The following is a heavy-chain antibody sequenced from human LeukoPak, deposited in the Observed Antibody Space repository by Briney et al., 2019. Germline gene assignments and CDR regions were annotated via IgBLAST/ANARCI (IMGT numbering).Heavy chain of an antibody. CDR3: ARGGEGYHFGSASQDY. V-gene: IGHV4-34*01. Sequence: ASETLSLTCTVYGGSFSGYYWSWIRQPPGKGLEWIGEINYSGSTNYNPSLKSRVTISVDTSRNQSSLKLRSVTAADTAIYYCARGGEGYHFGSASQDYWGQGTLVTVSS. CDR2: INYSGST. D-gene: IGHD3-10*01. J-gene: IGHJ4*02. CDR1: GGSFSGYY.